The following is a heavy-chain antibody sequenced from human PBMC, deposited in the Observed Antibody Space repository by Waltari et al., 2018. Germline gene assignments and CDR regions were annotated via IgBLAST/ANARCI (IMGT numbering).Heavy chain of an antibody. CDR3: ASDRGVGLYLDN. Sequence: QVQLQESGPGLVQPSGTLSLTCAVSGGYISSNYWWSWVRQSPDKGLEWIGQIHHSGRIIYNPSLKSRVTISEDTSKNQFSLKVNAVTAADTAVYYCASDRGVGLYLDNWGQGTLVSVSS. CDR1: GGYISSNYW. V-gene: IGHV4-4*02. D-gene: IGHD2-8*02. CDR2: IHHSGRI. J-gene: IGHJ4*02.